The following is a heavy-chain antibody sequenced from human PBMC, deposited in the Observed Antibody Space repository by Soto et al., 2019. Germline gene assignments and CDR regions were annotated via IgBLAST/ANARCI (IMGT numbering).Heavy chain of an antibody. V-gene: IGHV4-30-4*01. CDR1: AGSISSGDYY. J-gene: IGHJ6*02. CDR2: IYYSGST. Sequence: SETLSLTCTVSAGSISSGDYYWSWIRQPPGKGLEWIGYIYYSGSTYYNPSLKSRVTISVDTSKNQFSLKLSSVTAADTAVYDCAREVPITIFGVVIGYYGMGVWGQGTTVTVSS. CDR3: AREVPITIFGVVIGYYGMGV. D-gene: IGHD3-3*01.